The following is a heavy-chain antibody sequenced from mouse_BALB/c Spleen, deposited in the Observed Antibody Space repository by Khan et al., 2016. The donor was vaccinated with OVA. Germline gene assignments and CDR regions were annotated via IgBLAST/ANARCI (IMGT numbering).Heavy chain of an antibody. CDR2: IWAGGST. J-gene: IGHJ3*01. D-gene: IGHD1-3*01. CDR1: GFSLSNYG. Sequence: QVQLKQSGPGLVAPSQTLSITCTVSGFSLSNYGVHWVRQPPGKGLEWLGVIWAGGSTNHNSALMSRLSISKDDSKSQLFLKMNSLHTEDTAMYYCARAFYNGAWFAYWGQGTLVTVSA. V-gene: IGHV2-9*02. CDR3: ARAFYNGAWFAY.